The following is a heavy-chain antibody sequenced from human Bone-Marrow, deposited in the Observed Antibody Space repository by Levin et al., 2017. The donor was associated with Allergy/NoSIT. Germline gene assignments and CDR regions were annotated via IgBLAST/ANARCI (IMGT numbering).Heavy chain of an antibody. Sequence: GESLKISCKGSGYSFTSYWIGWVRQMPGKGLEWMGIIYPGDSDTRYSPSFQGQVTISADKPISTAYLQWSSLKASDTAMYYGAGHASDIVVVPAALDYWGQGTLVTVSS. CDR1: GYSFTSYW. D-gene: IGHD2-2*01. V-gene: IGHV5-51*01. J-gene: IGHJ4*02. CDR3: AGHASDIVVVPAALDY. CDR2: IYPGDSDT.